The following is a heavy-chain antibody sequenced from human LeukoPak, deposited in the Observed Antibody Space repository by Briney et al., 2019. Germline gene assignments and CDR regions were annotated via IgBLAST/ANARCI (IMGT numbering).Heavy chain of an antibody. CDR2: IWYDGSDK. CDR3: AKDQIASEYSYGQFDY. V-gene: IGHV3-33*06. J-gene: IGHJ4*02. CDR1: GFTFSSYG. Sequence: PGGSLRLSCVASGFTFSSYGMHWVRQAPGKGLEWVAVIWYDGSDKYYTDSVKGRFTISRDNSKNTLYLQMNSLRAEDTAVYYCAKDQIASEYSYGQFDYWGQGTLVTVSS. D-gene: IGHD5-18*01.